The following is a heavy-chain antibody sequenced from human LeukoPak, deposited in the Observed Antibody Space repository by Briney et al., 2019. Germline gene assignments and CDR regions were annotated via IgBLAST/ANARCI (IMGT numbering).Heavy chain of an antibody. CDR2: IYHSGST. Sequence: PSETLSLTCAVSGGSISSGGYSWSWIRQPPGKGLEWIGYIYHSGSTYYNPSLKSRVTISVDRSKNQFSLKLSPVTAADTAVYYCARSHLNSGSYYDFWSGYSELNWFDPWGQGTLVTVSS. V-gene: IGHV4-30-2*01. J-gene: IGHJ5*02. D-gene: IGHD3-3*01. CDR1: GGSISSGGYS. CDR3: ARSHLNSGSYYDFWSGYSELNWFDP.